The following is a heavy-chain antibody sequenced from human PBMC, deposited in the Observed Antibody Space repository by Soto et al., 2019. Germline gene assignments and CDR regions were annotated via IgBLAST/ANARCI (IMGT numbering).Heavy chain of an antibody. J-gene: IGHJ4*02. D-gene: IGHD6-19*01. Sequence: QVQLVESGGGVVQPGKSLRLSCAASGFTLSSYSMHWVRQAPGKGLEWVGVISYDGNKKYYGDSVKGRFSISRDTSKNTVNLQMTSLRPEDTAVYYCARSTAVAGLDYWGQGTLVTVSS. CDR3: ARSTAVAGLDY. CDR2: ISYDGNKK. CDR1: GFTLSSYS. V-gene: IGHV3-30-3*01.